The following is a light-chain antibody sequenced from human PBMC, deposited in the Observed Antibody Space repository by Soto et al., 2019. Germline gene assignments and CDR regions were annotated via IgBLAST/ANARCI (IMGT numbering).Light chain of an antibody. CDR1: QGINND. CDR2: SAS. V-gene: IGKV1-17*03. CDR3: FQHNSYPLT. Sequence: IQVTQSPSAMSASVGDRVTITCRASQGINNDLAWFQQKPGNVPKRLIYSASTLQGGVPSRFSGSGSGTEFTLTISSLQPEDFATYYCFQHNSYPLTFGRGTKVEI. J-gene: IGKJ4*01.